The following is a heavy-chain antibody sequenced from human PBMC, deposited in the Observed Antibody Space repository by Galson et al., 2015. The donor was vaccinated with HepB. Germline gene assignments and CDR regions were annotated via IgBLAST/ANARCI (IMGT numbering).Heavy chain of an antibody. CDR1: GFTFTSSA. Sequence: SVKVSCNASGFTFTSSAVQWVRQARGQRLEWIGWIVVGSGNTNYAQKFQERVTITRDMSTSIAYMELSSLRSEDTAVYYCAATRKLWFGELLSAFDIWGQGTMVTVSS. D-gene: IGHD3-10*01. V-gene: IGHV1-58*01. J-gene: IGHJ3*02. CDR2: IVVGSGNT. CDR3: AATRKLWFGELLSAFDI.